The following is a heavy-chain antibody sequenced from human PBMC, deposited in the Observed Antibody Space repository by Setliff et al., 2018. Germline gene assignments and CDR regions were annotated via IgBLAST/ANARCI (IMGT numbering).Heavy chain of an antibody. J-gene: IGHJ6*03. CDR3: AREGRSSTRGWYMDA. V-gene: IGHV4-38-2*02. CDR2: VYHRGST. Sequence: SETLSLTCTVSNFSLTSGFSWAWVRQPPGKGLEWIATVYHRGSTDYKPSLKSRATISVDTSKNQFSLKLTSMTAADTAVYFCAREGRSSTRGWYMDAWGKGTSVTVSS. CDR1: NFSLTSGFS. D-gene: IGHD2-2*01.